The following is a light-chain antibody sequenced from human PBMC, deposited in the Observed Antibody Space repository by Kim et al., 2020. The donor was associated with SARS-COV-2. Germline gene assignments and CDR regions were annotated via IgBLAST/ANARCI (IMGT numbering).Light chain of an antibody. CDR2: RNN. J-gene: IGLJ3*02. CDR1: SSNIGSNA. CDR3: AAWDDSLNGHWV. Sequence: GVSISGSGSSSNIGSNAVNWFQRLPGSAPTLLINRNNQRPSAVPARFYGSKSGTSASLAISGLQSEDEGDYYCAAWDDSLNGHWVFGGGTKLTVL. V-gene: IGLV1-44*01.